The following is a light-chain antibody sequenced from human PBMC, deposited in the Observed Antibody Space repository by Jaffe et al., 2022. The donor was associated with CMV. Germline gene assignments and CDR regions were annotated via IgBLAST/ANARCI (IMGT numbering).Light chain of an antibody. CDR2: DAS. V-gene: IGKV3-15*01. CDR3: HQYNNWPPRDT. CDR1: QTISTN. Sequence: EIVMTQSPATLSVSPGERATLSCRASQTISTNLAWYQQKPGQAPRLLIYDASTRATGIPGRFSGSGSGTEFSLTISSLQSEDFAVYYCHQYNNWPPRDTFGQGTKVEIK. J-gene: IGKJ2*01.